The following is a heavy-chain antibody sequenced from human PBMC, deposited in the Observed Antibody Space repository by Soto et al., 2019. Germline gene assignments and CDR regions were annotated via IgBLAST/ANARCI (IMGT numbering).Heavy chain of an antibody. V-gene: IGHV3-30*18. CDR3: AKAPMIVVVISDWYFDL. CDR2: ISYDGSNK. J-gene: IGHJ2*01. Sequence: PGGSLRLSCAASGFTFSSYGMHWVRQAPGKGLEWVAVISYDGSNKYYADSVKGRFTISRDNSKNTLYLQMNSLRAEDTAVYYCAKAPMIVVVISDWYFDLWGRGTLVTVLL. CDR1: GFTFSSYG. D-gene: IGHD3-22*01.